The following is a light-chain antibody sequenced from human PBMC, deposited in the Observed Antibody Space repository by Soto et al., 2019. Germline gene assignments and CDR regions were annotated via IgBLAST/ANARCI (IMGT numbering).Light chain of an antibody. CDR1: GSDVGGYNY. J-gene: IGLJ1*01. V-gene: IGLV2-11*01. CDR2: DVS. Sequence: QSVLTQPRSVSGSPGQSVTISCTGTGSDVGGYNYVSWYQQHPDKAPKFMIFDVSKRPSGVPDRFSGSKSGNTASLTISGLQAEDEAEYYCCSYAGSYVFGTGTKLTVL. CDR3: CSYAGSYV.